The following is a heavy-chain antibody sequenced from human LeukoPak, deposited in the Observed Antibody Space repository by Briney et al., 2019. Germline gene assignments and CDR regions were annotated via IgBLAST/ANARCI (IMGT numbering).Heavy chain of an antibody. J-gene: IGHJ5*02. D-gene: IGHD3-16*01. CDR2: INGRGGNT. CDR1: GFTFSTYA. CDR3: AKDRVSPGFNLFYP. V-gene: IGHV3-23*01. Sequence: PGGSLRLSCAASGFTFSTYAMSWVRQAPGKGLEWVSAINGRGGNTYYADFVKGRFTISRDNSKSTVFLQMNSLRTEDTAVYYCAKDRVSPGFNLFYPWGQGTLVTVSS.